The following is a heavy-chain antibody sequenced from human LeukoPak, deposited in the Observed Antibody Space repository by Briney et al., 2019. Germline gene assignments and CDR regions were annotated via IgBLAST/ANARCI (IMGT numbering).Heavy chain of an antibody. CDR3: ARDPFDY. CDR2: IYHSGST. Sequence: SETLSLTCAVSGYSISSGYHWGWIRQPPGKGLEWIGSIYHSGSTYYNPSLKSRVTISVDTSKNQFSLQLSSVTAADTAVYYCARDPFDYWGQGTLVTVSS. V-gene: IGHV4-38-2*02. J-gene: IGHJ4*02. CDR1: GYSISSGYH.